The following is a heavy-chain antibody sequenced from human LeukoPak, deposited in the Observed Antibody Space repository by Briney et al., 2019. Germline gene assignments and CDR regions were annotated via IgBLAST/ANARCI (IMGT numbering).Heavy chain of an antibody. D-gene: IGHD6-13*01. CDR2: INPSGGST. CDR3: ARDSAAAGTFDY. Sequence: ASVKVSCKASGYTFTSYYMRWVRQAPGQGLEWMGIINPSGGSTSYAQKFQGRVTMTRDTSTSTVYMELSSLRSEDTAVYYCARDSAAAGTFDYWGQGTLVTVSS. V-gene: IGHV1-46*01. CDR1: GYTFTSYY. J-gene: IGHJ4*02.